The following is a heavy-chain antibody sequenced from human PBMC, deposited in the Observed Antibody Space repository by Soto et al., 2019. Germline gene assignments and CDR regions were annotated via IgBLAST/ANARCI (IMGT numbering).Heavy chain of an antibody. V-gene: IGHV3-21*01. D-gene: IGHD3-9*01. J-gene: IGHJ6*02. CDR3: ARDDWESITIFSYRMDV. Sequence: EVQLVESGGGLVKPGGSLRLSCAASGFTFSSYSMNWVRQAPGKGLEWVSSISSSSSYIYYADSVKGRFTISRDNAKNTLYLQMNSLRAEDTAVYYCARDDWESITIFSYRMDVWGQGTTVPVSS. CDR1: GFTFSSYS. CDR2: ISSSSSYI.